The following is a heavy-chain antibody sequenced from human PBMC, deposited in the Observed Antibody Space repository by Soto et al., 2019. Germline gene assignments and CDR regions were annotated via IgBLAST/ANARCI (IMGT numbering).Heavy chain of an antibody. D-gene: IGHD6-6*01. Sequence: QVQLVQSGAEVKKPGSSVKVSCKASGGSFNSYAISWVRQAPGQGLEWMGGIIPMFGTPKYPQKFQGRVTITADESTSTVYMELSSLRSDDTAIYYCARTKRPGGTSSVDYRGPGTLVTVSS. CDR2: IIPMFGTP. CDR1: GGSFNSYA. J-gene: IGHJ4*02. V-gene: IGHV1-69*01. CDR3: ARTKRPGGTSSVDY.